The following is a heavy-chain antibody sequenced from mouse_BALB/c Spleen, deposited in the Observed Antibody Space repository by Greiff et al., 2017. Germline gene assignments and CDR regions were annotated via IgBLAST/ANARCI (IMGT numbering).Heavy chain of an antibody. V-gene: IGHV5-6-5*01. CDR3: ARGGTTADYFDY. CDR2: ISSGGST. J-gene: IGHJ2*01. Sequence: EVKLVESGGGLVKPGGSLKLSCAASGFTFSSYAMSWVRQTPEKRLEWVASISSGGSTYYPDSVKGRFTISRDNARNILYLQMSSLRSEDTAMYYCARGGTTADYFDYWGQGTTLTVSS. CDR1: GFTFSSYA. D-gene: IGHD1-2*01.